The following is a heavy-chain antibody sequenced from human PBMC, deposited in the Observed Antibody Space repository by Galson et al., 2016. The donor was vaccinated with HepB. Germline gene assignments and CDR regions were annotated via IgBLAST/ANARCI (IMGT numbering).Heavy chain of an antibody. CDR1: GLKFSTYW. V-gene: IGHV3-7*03. J-gene: IGHJ4*02. CDR3: VTSQGY. CDR2: INPDGNEK. Sequence: SLRLSYAVSGLKFSTYWMTWVHQAPGKGLEWVATINPDGNEKAYVDSVKGRFTMSRDNAKDSLHLQMNSLRAEDTGAYYCVTSQGYWGQGTLVTVSS.